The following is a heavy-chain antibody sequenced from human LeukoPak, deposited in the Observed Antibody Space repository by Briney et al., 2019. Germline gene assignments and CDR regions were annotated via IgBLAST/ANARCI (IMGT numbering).Heavy chain of an antibody. CDR2: ISSSSDSI. CDR1: GFTFSSYG. CDR3: AGAMRSGYDY. D-gene: IGHD5-12*01. J-gene: IGHJ4*02. V-gene: IGHV3-48*02. Sequence: GGSLRLSCAASGFTFSSYGMNWVRQAPGKRLEWGSYISSSSDSIYYADSVKGRFTISRDNAENSLYLQMNSLRDEDTAVYYCAGAMRSGYDYWGQGTLVTVSS.